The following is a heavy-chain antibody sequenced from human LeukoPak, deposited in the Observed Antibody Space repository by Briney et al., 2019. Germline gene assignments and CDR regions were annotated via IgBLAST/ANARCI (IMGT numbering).Heavy chain of an antibody. D-gene: IGHD3-22*01. V-gene: IGHV1-69*05. Sequence: SVKVSCKASGGTFSSYAISWVRQAPGQGLEWMGRIITIFGTANYAQKFQGRVTITTDESTSTAYMELSSLRSEDTAVYYCARDPPLLDYYDSSGGMVDWGQGTLVTVSS. J-gene: IGHJ4*02. CDR2: IITIFGTA. CDR3: ARDPPLLDYYDSSGGMVD. CDR1: GGTFSSYA.